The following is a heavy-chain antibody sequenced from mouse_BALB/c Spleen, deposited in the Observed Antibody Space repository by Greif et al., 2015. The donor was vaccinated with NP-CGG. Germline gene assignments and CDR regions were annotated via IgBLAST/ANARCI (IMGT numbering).Heavy chain of an antibody. V-gene: IGHV1S82*01. CDR3: ARDRYDFAV. CDR1: GYSFTSYW. D-gene: IGHD2-14*01. CDR2: IHPSDSET. Sequence: VKLMESGAELVRPGASVKLSCKASGYSFTSYWMTWVKQRPGQGLEWIGMIHPSDSETRLNQKFKDKATLTVDKSSSTADMQLSSTTTEDSAGYDCARDRYDFAVWGQGTLVTVSA. J-gene: IGHJ3*01.